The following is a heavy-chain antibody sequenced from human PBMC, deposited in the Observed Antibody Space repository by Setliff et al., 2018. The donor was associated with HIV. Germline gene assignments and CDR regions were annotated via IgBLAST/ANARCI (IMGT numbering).Heavy chain of an antibody. CDR2: INHSGST. V-gene: IGHV4-34*01. D-gene: IGHD2-2*01. Sequence: PSETLSLTCAVYGGSFSGYYWTWIRQPQGKGLEWIGEINHSGSTNDNPSLKSRLTISVDTSKNQFSLRLRSVTAADSAVYYCARGTLVVPDARDYYYYLDIWGQGNTVTVSS. CDR1: GGSFSGYY. CDR3: ARGTLVVPDARDYYYYLDI. J-gene: IGHJ6*03.